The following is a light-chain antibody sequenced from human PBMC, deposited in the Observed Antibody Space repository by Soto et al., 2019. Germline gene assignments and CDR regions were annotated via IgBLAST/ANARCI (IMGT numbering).Light chain of an antibody. CDR2: AAS. CDR3: QKYNNAPRT. Sequence: DIQMTQSPSSLSASVGDTVTITCRASKGISNYLAWYQQKPGQVPNLLIYAASTLQSGVPSRFSGSGSGTDFTLTISSLRPEDAATYYCQKYNNAPRTFGQGTKVEI. J-gene: IGKJ1*01. CDR1: KGISNY. V-gene: IGKV1-27*01.